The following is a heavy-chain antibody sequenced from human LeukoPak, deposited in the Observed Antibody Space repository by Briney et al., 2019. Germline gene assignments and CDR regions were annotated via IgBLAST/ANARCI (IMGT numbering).Heavy chain of an antibody. CDR2: IIPIFGTA. CDR3: ARAGVVTIQSSFDY. V-gene: IGHV1-69*01. D-gene: IGHD3-3*01. CDR1: GGTFSSYA. Sequence: ASVKVSCKASGGTFSSYAISWVRQAPGQGLEWMGGIIPIFGTANYAQKFQGRVTITADESTSTAYMELSSLRSEDTAVYYCARAGVVTIQSSFDYWGQGTLDTVSS. J-gene: IGHJ4*02.